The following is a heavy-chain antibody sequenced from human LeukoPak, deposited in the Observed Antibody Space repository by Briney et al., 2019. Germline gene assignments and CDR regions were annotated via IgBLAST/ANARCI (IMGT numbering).Heavy chain of an antibody. V-gene: IGHV1-69*04. J-gene: IGHJ6*02. Sequence: SVKVSCKASGGTFSSYTISWVRQAPGQGLEWMGRIIPILGIANYAQKFQGRVTITADKSTSTAYMERSSLRSEDTAVYYCAREGYCSSTSCYTYYYGMDVWGQGTTVTVSS. D-gene: IGHD2-2*02. CDR3: AREGYCSSTSCYTYYYGMDV. CDR1: GGTFSSYT. CDR2: IIPILGIA.